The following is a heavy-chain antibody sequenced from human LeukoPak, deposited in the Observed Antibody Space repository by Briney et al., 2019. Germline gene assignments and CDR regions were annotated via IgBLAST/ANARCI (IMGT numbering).Heavy chain of an antibody. D-gene: IGHD3-22*01. Sequence: WGVLRLSCAASGFTFSSYGMHWVRQAPGEGLEWVAVIWYDGSNKYYADSVKGRFTISRDNSKNTLYLQMNSLRAEDTAVYYCARDQGITMIVVADYWGQGTLVTVSS. V-gene: IGHV3-33*01. J-gene: IGHJ4*02. CDR2: IWYDGSNK. CDR3: ARDQGITMIVVADY. CDR1: GFTFSSYG.